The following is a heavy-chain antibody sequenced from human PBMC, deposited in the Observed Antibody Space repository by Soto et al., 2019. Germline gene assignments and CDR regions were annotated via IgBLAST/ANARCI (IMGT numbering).Heavy chain of an antibody. CDR2: IFYLGSS. J-gene: IGHJ5*02. CDR3: ARHSLALRKNNCFDP. V-gene: IGHV4-39*01. Sequence: PSETLSLTCTVSGDSIISSDFYWGWVRQPPGKGLEWIGSIFYLGSSYYNPSLKSRVTMSVDTSKNQFSLRLRSVTAADTAWYFCARHSLALRKNNCFDPWGQGIMVTVSS. D-gene: IGHD3-3*02. CDR1: GDSIISSDFY.